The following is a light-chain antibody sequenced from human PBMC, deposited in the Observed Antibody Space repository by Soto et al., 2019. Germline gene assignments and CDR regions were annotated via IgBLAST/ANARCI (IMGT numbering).Light chain of an antibody. CDR3: QQHGDSLT. Sequence: ETVLTQSPGTLSLSPGERATLYCRASQSVNTNYLGWYQQKPGQAPRLLMDGASSRATGIPDRFSGSGSGTXXXXXXXXXXXXXXAVYYCQQHGDSLTFGXGTKXXXX. CDR2: GAS. V-gene: IGKV3-20*01. J-gene: IGKJ4*01. CDR1: QSVNTNY.